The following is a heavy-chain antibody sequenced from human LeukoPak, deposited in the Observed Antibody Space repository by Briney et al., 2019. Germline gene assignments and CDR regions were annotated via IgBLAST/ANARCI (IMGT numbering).Heavy chain of an antibody. CDR1: GFTLNSYE. CDR2: INSGGSAI. V-gene: IGHV3-48*03. J-gene: IGHJ4*02. CDR3: ARGGSYVRY. Sequence: QPGGSLRLSCAASGFTLNSYEMNWVRQAPGKGLEWVSYINSGGSAIYYADSVKGRFTISRHNAKNSLYLQMNSLRADDTAVHYCARGGSYVRYWGQGTLVTVSS. D-gene: IGHD1-26*01.